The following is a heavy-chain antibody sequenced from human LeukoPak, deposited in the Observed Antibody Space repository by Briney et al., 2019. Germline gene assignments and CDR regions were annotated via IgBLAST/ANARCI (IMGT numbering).Heavy chain of an antibody. CDR2: ISGSGGST. CDR3: ARSNYGDSYFDY. Sequence: GGSLRLSCAASGFTFSSYAMSWVRQAPGKGLEWVSAISGSGGSTYYADSVKGRFTISRDNAKNTLYLQMNSLRAEDTAVYYCARSNYGDSYFDYWGQGTLVTVSS. J-gene: IGHJ4*02. V-gene: IGHV3-23*01. CDR1: GFTFSSYA. D-gene: IGHD4-17*01.